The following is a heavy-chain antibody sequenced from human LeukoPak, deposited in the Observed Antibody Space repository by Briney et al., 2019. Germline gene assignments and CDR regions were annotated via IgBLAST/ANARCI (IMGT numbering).Heavy chain of an antibody. CDR1: GFTFSSYG. D-gene: IGHD2-15*01. J-gene: IGHJ4*02. Sequence: GSLRLSCAASGFTFSSYGMHWVRQAPGEGLEWVAVISYDGSNKYYADSVKGRFTISRDNSKNTLYLQMNSLRAEDTAVYYCAKDLEGSGYLDYWGQGTLVTVSS. CDR3: AKDLEGSGYLDY. CDR2: ISYDGSNK. V-gene: IGHV3-30*18.